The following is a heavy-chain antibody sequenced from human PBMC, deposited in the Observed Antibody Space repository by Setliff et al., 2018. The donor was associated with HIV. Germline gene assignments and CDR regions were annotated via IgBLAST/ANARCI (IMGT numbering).Heavy chain of an antibody. V-gene: IGHV1-46*01. D-gene: IGHD3-10*01. CDR2: INPSGDVI. CDR1: GYTSTSFS. J-gene: IGHJ6*02. Sequence: ASGKVSCKASGYTSTSFSLHWGRQAPGQGLEWMGIINPSGDVIRYAQKYQGRVTMTRDTSTSTVYMDLSSLRSDDTVVYSWESPSFGDVDYYYGMDVWGHGTTVTVSS. CDR3: ESPSFGDVDYYYGMDV.